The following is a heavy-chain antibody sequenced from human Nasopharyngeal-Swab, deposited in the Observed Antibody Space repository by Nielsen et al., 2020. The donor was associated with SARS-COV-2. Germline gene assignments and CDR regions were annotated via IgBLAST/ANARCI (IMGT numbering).Heavy chain of an antibody. CDR2: IYYSGST. V-gene: IGHV4-61*01. Sequence: SETLSLTCTVSGGSVSSGSYYWSWIRQPPGKGLEWIGYIYYSGSTNYNPSLKSRVTISVDTSKNQFSLKLSSVTAADTAVYYCARGGSSGWYGGFDYWGQGTLVTVSS. J-gene: IGHJ4*02. CDR3: ARGGSSGWYGGFDY. CDR1: GGSVSSGSYY. D-gene: IGHD6-19*01.